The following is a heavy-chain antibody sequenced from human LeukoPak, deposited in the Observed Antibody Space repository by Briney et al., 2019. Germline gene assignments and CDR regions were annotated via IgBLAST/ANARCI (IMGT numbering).Heavy chain of an antibody. Sequence: SVKVSCKASGYTFTSYYMDWVRQAPGQGRDGMGIINPSGGSTSYAQKFQGRVTMTRDTSRSTVYMELSSRRAVDTAVYYCARELRAVAGTGFDPWGQGTLVTVSS. CDR2: INPSGGST. CDR3: ARELRAVAGTGFDP. D-gene: IGHD6-19*01. V-gene: IGHV1-46*01. CDR1: GYTFTSYY. J-gene: IGHJ5*02.